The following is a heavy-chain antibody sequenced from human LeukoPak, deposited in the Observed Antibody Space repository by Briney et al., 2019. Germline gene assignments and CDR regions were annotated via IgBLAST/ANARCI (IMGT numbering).Heavy chain of an antibody. CDR2: INPSGGST. CDR3: ARGGQLVGGFDH. Sequence: ASVKVSCKASGYTFTSYYMHWVRQAPGQGLEWMGIINPSGGSTSYAQKFQGRVTMTRDKSTNTVYIELSSLRSEDTAVYYCARGGQLVGGFDHWSQGTLVTVSS. V-gene: IGHV1-46*01. J-gene: IGHJ4*02. CDR1: GYTFTSYY. D-gene: IGHD6-6*01.